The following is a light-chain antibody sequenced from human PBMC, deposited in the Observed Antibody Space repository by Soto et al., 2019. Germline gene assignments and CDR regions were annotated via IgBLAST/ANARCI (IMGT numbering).Light chain of an antibody. CDR2: GAS. CDR3: QQHDSSPWM. CDR1: QSVSNTY. V-gene: IGKV3-20*01. J-gene: IGKJ1*01. Sequence: EVVLTQSPGTLSLSPGERATLSCRASQSVSNTYVAWYQHIPGQTPRLLIYGASNRATGIPDRFSGSGSGTDFTLTISRLEPDDFAVYYCQQHDSSPWMFGQGTKVDIK.